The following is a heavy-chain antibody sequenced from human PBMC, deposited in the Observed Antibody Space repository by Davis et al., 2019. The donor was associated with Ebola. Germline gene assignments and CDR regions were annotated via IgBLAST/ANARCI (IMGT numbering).Heavy chain of an antibody. CDR2: ISSSSNYI. D-gene: IGHD2-15*01. Sequence: GGSLRLSCAASGFTFSSNSMNWVRQAPGKGLEWVSFISSSSNYIYYADSVKGRFTVSRDNAKNSLYLQMNSLRAEDTAVYYCARERVTCGGGSCYYSGLDVWGQGTTVTVSS. CDR3: ARERVTCGGGSCYYSGLDV. J-gene: IGHJ6*02. CDR1: GFTFSSNS. V-gene: IGHV3-21*01.